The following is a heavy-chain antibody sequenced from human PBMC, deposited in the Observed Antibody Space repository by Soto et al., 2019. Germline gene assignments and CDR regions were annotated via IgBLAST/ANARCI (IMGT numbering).Heavy chain of an antibody. D-gene: IGHD6-6*01. J-gene: IGHJ5*02. CDR1: GGTFSSYA. CDR3: ARDRPEGAAPATNLFAP. CDR2: IIPIFGTA. Sequence: SVKVSCKASGGTFSSYAISWVRQAAGQGLEGMGGIIPIFGTANYAQKFQGRVTITADESTSTAYMELSSLRSADPAVSYCARDRPEGAAPATNLFAPWGQGTLVTSPQ. V-gene: IGHV1-69*13.